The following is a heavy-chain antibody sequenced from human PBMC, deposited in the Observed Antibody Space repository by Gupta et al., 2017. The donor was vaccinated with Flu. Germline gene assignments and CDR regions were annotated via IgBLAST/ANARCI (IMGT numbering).Heavy chain of an antibody. CDR2: INTDNGNT. CDR1: GYTFTNHA. D-gene: IGHD2-2*01. Sequence: GYTFTNHAIRWVRQAPGQRLEWMGWINTDNGNTKYSQKFQGRVTITRDTSASTVYLELSSLRSEDTAVYYCARRLSSTNWDDVFDIWGQGTMVTVSS. J-gene: IGHJ3*02. V-gene: IGHV1-3*04. CDR3: ARRLSSTNWDDVFDI.